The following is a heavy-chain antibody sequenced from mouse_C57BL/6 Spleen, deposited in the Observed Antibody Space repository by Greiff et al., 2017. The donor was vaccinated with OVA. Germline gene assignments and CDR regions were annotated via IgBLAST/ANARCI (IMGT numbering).Heavy chain of an antibody. Sequence: EVKLVESGGDLVKPGGSLKPSCAASGFTFSSYGMSWVRQTPDKRLEWVATISSGGSYTYYPDSVKGRFTISRDNAKNTLYLQMSSLKSEDTAMYYCARQDLLSYAMDYWGQGTSVTVSS. CDR1: GFTFSSYG. CDR2: ISSGGSYT. V-gene: IGHV5-6*01. J-gene: IGHJ4*01. D-gene: IGHD2-1*01. CDR3: ARQDLLSYAMDY.